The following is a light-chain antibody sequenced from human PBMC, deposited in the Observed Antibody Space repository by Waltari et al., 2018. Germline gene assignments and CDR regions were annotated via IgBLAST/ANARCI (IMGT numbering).Light chain of an antibody. CDR3: TVWDSSSDRVV. CDR2: YDS. V-gene: IGLV3-21*04. CDR1: NIGSKS. Sequence: SYVLTQPPSVSVAPGKTARITCGGNNIGSKSVHWYQQKPGQAPVLVIYYDSDRPSATPERFSGSNSGNAAPLTLSRVEAGDEADYYCTVWDSSSDRVVFVGGTKLTVL. J-gene: IGLJ2*01.